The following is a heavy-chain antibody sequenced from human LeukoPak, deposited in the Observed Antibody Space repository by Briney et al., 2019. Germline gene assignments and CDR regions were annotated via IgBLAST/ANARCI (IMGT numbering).Heavy chain of an antibody. CDR3: ARGMIAAAGTGVDY. CDR1: GYTFTSYD. CDR2: MNPNSGNT. Sequence: GASVKVSCKASGYTFTSYDINWVRRATGQGLEWMGWMNPNSGNTGYAQKFQGRVTMTRNTSISTAYMELSSLRSEDTAVYYCARGMIAAAGTGVDYWGHGTLVTVSS. J-gene: IGHJ4*01. V-gene: IGHV1-8*01. D-gene: IGHD6-13*01.